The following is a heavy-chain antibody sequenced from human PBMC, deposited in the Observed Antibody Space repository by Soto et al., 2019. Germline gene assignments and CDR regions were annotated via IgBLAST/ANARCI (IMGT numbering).Heavy chain of an antibody. CDR1: GVTFSNYA. V-gene: IGHV3-30-3*01. Sequence: PGGPMRLSCAASGVTFSNYAMHWVRQAPGKGLEWXTXXXXDGDXXYDAGDXKCQFTISRYNSKTTLYLQRMRLGVADSAVYNRAMVKTGDTARSDLESGAQG. J-gene: IGHJ4*02. CDR2: XXXDGDXX. CDR3: AMVKTGDTARSDLES. D-gene: IGHD2-21*01.